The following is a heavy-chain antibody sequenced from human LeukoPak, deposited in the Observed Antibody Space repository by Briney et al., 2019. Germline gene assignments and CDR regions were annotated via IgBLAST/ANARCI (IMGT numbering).Heavy chain of an antibody. CDR2: ISSSGSTI. CDR3: ASSKAGTARWYFDY. Sequence: HPGGSLRLSCAASGFTFSSYSMSWIRQAPGKGLEWVSYISSSGSTIYYADSVKGRFTISRDNAKNSLYLQMNSLRAEDTAVYYCASSKAGTARWYFDYWGQGTLVTVSS. D-gene: IGHD1-1*01. CDR1: GFTFSSYS. J-gene: IGHJ4*02. V-gene: IGHV3-48*04.